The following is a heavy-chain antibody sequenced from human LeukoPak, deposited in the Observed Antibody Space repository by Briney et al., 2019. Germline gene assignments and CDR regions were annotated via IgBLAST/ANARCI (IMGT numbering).Heavy chain of an antibody. CDR1: GGSISSYY. CDR3: ASLVRDFDWSTYYFGY. Sequence: SETLSLTCTVSGGSISSYYWSWLRQPPGKGLEWIGYIYYSGSTNYNPSLKSRVTISVDTSKNQFSLKLSSVTAADTAVYYCASLVRDFDWSTYYFGYWGQGTLVTVSS. CDR2: IYYSGST. V-gene: IGHV4-59*08. D-gene: IGHD3-9*01. J-gene: IGHJ4*02.